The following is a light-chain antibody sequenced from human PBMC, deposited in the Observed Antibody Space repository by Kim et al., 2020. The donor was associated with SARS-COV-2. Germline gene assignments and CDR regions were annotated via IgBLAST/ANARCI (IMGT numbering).Light chain of an antibody. Sequence: SSVRDRVTITCRASQDVNNFIAWFQQKPGRAPKSLIYDASTLQGGVPSRFSASGSATHFTLTISSLQPEDFATYYCQQYNGYPPTFGQGTKVDIK. CDR1: QDVNNF. V-gene: IGKV1-16*01. CDR3: QQYNGYPPT. J-gene: IGKJ1*01. CDR2: DAS.